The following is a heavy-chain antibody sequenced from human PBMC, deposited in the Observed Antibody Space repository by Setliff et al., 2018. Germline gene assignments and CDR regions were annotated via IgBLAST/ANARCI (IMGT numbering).Heavy chain of an antibody. V-gene: IGHV4-61*01. Sequence: PSETLSLTCTVPGGSVSSGSYYWSWIRQPPGKGLEWIGYIYYSGSTNYNPSLKSRVTISVDTSKNQFSLKLSSVTAADTAVYYCARGETSSGWYIYYYYYMGVWGKGTTVTVSS. J-gene: IGHJ6*03. CDR1: GGSVSSGSYY. D-gene: IGHD6-19*01. CDR3: ARGETSSGWYIYYYYYMGV. CDR2: IYYSGST.